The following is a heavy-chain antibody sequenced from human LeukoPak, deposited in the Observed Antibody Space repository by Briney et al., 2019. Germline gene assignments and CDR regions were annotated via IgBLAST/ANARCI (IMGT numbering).Heavy chain of an antibody. CDR2: IKQDGSEK. J-gene: IGHJ4*02. D-gene: IGHD2-2*01. CDR3: AREPGRYCSSTSCSPFDY. CDR1: GFTFSSYW. V-gene: IGHV3-7*01. Sequence: GRSLRLSCAASGFTFSSYWMSWVRQAPGKGLEWVANIKQDGSEKYYVDSVKGRFTISRDNAKNSLYLQMNSLRAEDTAVYYCAREPGRYCSSTSCSPFDYWGQGTLVTVSS.